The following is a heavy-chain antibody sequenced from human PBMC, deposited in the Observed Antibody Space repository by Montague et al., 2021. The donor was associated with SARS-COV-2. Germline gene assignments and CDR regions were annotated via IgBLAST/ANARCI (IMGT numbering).Heavy chain of an antibody. CDR1: GDSVSSHSAA. Sequence: CAISGDSVSSHSAAWNWIRQSPSRGLEWLGRTYYRSKWYNDYAVXVKSRITINPDTSKNQFSLQLNSVTPEDTAVYYCASGRMVPYSSSWTTLYYYYGMDVWGQGTTVTGSS. V-gene: IGHV6-1*01. CDR3: ASGRMVPYSSSWTTLYYYYGMDV. D-gene: IGHD6-13*01. J-gene: IGHJ6*02. CDR2: TYYRSKWYN.